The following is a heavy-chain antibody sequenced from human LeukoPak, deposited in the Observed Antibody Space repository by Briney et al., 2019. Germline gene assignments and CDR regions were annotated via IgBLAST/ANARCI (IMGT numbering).Heavy chain of an antibody. CDR2: IYYSGSA. J-gene: IGHJ5*02. D-gene: IGHD2-2*01. CDR3: ARHPSHCSSTSCYVDWFDP. V-gene: IGHV4-59*01. Sequence: SETLSLTCTVSGGSISSYYWSWIRQPPGKGLEWIGYIYYSGSASYNPSLKSRVTISVDTSKNQFSLKVRSVTAADTAVYYCARHPSHCSSTSCYVDWFDPWGQGTLVTVSS. CDR1: GGSISSYY.